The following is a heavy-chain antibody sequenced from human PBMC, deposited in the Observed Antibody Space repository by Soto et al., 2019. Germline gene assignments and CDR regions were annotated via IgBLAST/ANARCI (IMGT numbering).Heavy chain of an antibody. CDR2: ISSSGSTI. J-gene: IGHJ6*02. CDR1: GFTFSNAW. V-gene: IGHV3-48*04. D-gene: IGHD3-22*01. Sequence: EVQLVESGGGLVKPGGSLRLSCAASGFTFSNAWMNWVRQAPGKGLEWVSYISSSGSTIYYADSVKGRFTISRDNAKNSLYLQMNSLRAEDTAVYYCARAYYYDSSGYYANYYYYGMDVWGQGTTVTVSS. CDR3: ARAYYYDSSGYYANYYYYGMDV.